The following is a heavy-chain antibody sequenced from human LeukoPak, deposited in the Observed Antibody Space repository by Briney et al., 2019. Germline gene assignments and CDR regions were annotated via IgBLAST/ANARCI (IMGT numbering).Heavy chain of an antibody. Sequence: SGPTLVNPTQTLTLTCTFSGFPLSTSGVGVSWIRQPPGKALEWLARIDWDDDKYYSTSLKTRLTISKDTSKNQVVLTMTNMDPVDTATYYCARIPIVVGAPKPSYYYYGMDVWGQGTTVTVSS. J-gene: IGHJ6*02. CDR3: ARIPIVVGAPKPSYYYYGMDV. V-gene: IGHV2-70*11. CDR1: GFPLSTSGVG. CDR2: IDWDDDK. D-gene: IGHD1-26*01.